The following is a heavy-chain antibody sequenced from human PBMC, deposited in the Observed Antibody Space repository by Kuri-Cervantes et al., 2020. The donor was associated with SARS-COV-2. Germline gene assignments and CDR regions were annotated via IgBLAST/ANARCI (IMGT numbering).Heavy chain of an antibody. D-gene: IGHD1-26*01. J-gene: IGHJ6*02. CDR3: ARATVGAPGGGMDV. V-gene: IGHV4-61*02. CDR2: IYTSGST. CDR1: GGSISSGSYY. Sequence: LRLSCTVSGGSISSGSYYWSWIRQHAGKGLECIGRIYTSGSTNYNPSLKSRVTISVDTSKNQFSLKLSSVTAADTAVYYCARATVGAPGGGMDVWGQGTTVTVSS.